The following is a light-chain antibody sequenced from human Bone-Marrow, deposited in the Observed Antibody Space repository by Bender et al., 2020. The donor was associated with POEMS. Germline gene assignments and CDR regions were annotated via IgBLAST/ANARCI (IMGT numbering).Light chain of an antibody. V-gene: IGLV3-21*02. CDR2: DDS. J-gene: IGLJ2*01. Sequence: SYVLTQPPSVSVAPGQTARVTCGGNNIGTQSVHWYQQKPGQAPVLVVFDDSDRPSGIPARFSGSNSGYTATLTISRVEVGDEADYYCQVWDSSSDHVVFGGGTKLTVL. CDR3: QVWDSSSDHVV. CDR1: NIGTQS.